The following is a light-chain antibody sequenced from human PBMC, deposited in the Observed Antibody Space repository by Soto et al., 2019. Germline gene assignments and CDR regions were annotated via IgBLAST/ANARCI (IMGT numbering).Light chain of an antibody. J-gene: IGLJ1*01. CDR2: GVS. CDR1: SSDVGAFNY. CDR3: SSYTSDNRDYV. Sequence: QSALTQPASVSGSPGQSITISCSGTSSDVGAFNYVSWYRQYPGQAPKLMIYGVSNRPSGVSSRFSGSKSGNTASLTISGLQAEDEAHYYCSSYTSDNRDYVFGTGTKLTVL. V-gene: IGLV2-14*01.